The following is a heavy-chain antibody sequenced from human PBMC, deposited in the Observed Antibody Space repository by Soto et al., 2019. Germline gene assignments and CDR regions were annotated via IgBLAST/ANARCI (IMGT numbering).Heavy chain of an antibody. Sequence: GESLKISCKGSGYSFTSYWISWVRQMPGKGLEWMGRIDPSDSYTNYSPSFQGHVTISADKSISTAYLQWSSLKVSDTAMYYCAKDISSSSEYYYYGMDVWGQGTTVTVSS. CDR2: IDPSDSYT. D-gene: IGHD6-6*01. V-gene: IGHV5-10-1*01. CDR3: AKDISSSSEYYYYGMDV. J-gene: IGHJ6*02. CDR1: GYSFTSYW.